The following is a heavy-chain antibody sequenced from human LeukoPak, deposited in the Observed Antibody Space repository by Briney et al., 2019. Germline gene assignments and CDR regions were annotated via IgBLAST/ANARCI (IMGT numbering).Heavy chain of an antibody. CDR3: ATLSSSSWGYYFDY. CDR2: ISAYSGDT. V-gene: IGHV1-18*01. Sequence: GASVKVSCKASGYTFTSYGISWVRQAPGQGLEWMGWISAYSGDTNYAQNLQGRVTMTTDTSTSTAYMEVTSLRSDDTAVYYCATLSSSSWGYYFDYWGQGTLLTVSS. D-gene: IGHD6-6*01. CDR1: GYTFTSYG. J-gene: IGHJ4*02.